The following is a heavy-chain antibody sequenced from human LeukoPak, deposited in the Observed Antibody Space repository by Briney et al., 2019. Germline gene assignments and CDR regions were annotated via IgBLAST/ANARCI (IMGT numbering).Heavy chain of an antibody. V-gene: IGHV3-21*04. CDR2: ISSSSSYI. CDR3: ASKAPSPLPIAAADIG. CDR1: GFTFSSYS. J-gene: IGHJ4*02. D-gene: IGHD6-13*01. Sequence: GGSLRLSCAASGFTFSSYSMNWVRQAPGKGLEWVSSISSSSSYIYYADSVKGRFTISRDNSKNTLYLQMNSLRAEDTAVYYCASKAPSPLPIAAADIGWGQGTLVTVSS.